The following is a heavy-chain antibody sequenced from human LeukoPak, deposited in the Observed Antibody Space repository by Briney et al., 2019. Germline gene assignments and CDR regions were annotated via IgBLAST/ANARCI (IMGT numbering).Heavy chain of an antibody. D-gene: IGHD6-19*01. Sequence: GASVKVSCKASGYTFTSYGISWVRQAPGQGLEWMGWISAYNGNTNYAQKLQGRVTMTTDTSTSTAYMELRSLRSDDTAVYYCARSPWGIAVADPSLDYYMDVWGKGTTVTVSS. CDR1: GYTFTSYG. J-gene: IGHJ6*03. CDR2: ISAYNGNT. CDR3: ARSPWGIAVADPSLDYYMDV. V-gene: IGHV1-18*01.